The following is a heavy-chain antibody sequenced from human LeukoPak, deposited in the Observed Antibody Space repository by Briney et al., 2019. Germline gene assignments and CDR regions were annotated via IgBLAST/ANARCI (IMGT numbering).Heavy chain of an antibody. V-gene: IGHV4-34*01. Sequence: SETLSLTCAVYGGSFSGYYWSWIRQPPGKGLEWIGEINHSGSTNYNPSLKSRVTISVDTSKNQFSLKLSSVPAADTAVYYCARDPQRGIAAAGTGAFFDYWGQGTLVTVSS. J-gene: IGHJ4*02. D-gene: IGHD6-13*01. CDR2: INHSGST. CDR1: GGSFSGYY. CDR3: ARDPQRGIAAAGTGAFFDY.